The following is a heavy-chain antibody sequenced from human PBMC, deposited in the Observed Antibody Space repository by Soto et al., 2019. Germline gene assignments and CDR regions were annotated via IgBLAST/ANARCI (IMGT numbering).Heavy chain of an antibody. CDR2: ITDNGGDA. CDR1: GLTFGSRA. V-gene: IGHV3-23*01. Sequence: GGSLRLSCVASGLTFGSRAMSWVRQTPGEGLQWVATITDNGGDAKYADSVRGRFVISRDNSKKTLYLQMTSLTAEDSAMYFCARGSTESYPGSRIFDFWGRGTLVTVSS. J-gene: IGHJ4*02. CDR3: ARGSTESYPGSRIFDF. D-gene: IGHD3-10*01.